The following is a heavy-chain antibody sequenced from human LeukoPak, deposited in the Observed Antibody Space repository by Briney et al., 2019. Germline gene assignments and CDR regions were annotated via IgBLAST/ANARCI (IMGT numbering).Heavy chain of an antibody. CDR3: ARVPSYGSGSFDY. CDR2: IYHSGST. J-gene: IGHJ4*02. V-gene: IGHV4-4*02. Sequence: PSETLSLTCAVSGGSLSSSNWWSWVRQPPGKGLEWIGEIYHSGSTNYNPSLKSRVTISVDKSKNQFSLKLSSVTAADTAVYYCARVPSYGSGSFDYWGQGTLVTVSS. D-gene: IGHD3-10*01. CDR1: GGSLSSSNW.